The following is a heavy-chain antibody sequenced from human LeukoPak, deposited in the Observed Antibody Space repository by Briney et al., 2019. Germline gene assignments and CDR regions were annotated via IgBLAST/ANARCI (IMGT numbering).Heavy chain of an antibody. CDR1: GFTFGDYA. CDR2: IRSKAYGGTT. CDR3: TRGGEGATSY. D-gene: IGHD1-26*01. Sequence: GGSLRLSCTASGFTFGDYAMSWVRQAPGKGLEWVGFIRSKAYGGTTEYAASVKGRFTISRDDSKSIAYLQMNSLKTEDTAVYYCTRGGEGATSYWGQGTLVTVSS. V-gene: IGHV3-49*04. J-gene: IGHJ4*02.